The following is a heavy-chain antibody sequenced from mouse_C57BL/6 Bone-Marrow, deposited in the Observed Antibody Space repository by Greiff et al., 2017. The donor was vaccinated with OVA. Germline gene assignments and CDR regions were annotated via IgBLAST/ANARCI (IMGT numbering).Heavy chain of an antibody. CDR3: TRDEYYYGSSYYCYFDV. J-gene: IGHJ1*03. Sequence: EVKLMESGEGLVKPGGSLKLSCAASGFTFSSYAMSWVRQTPEKRLEWVAYISSGGDYIYYADTVKGRFTISRDNARNTLYLQMSSLKSEDTAMYYWTRDEYYYGSSYYCYFDVWGTGTTVTVSA. V-gene: IGHV5-9-1*02. D-gene: IGHD1-1*01. CDR1: GFTFSSYA. CDR2: ISSGGDYI.